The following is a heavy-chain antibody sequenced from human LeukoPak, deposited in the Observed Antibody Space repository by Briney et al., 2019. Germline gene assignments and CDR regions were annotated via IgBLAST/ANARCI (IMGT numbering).Heavy chain of an antibody. CDR1: GYTFTGYY. Sequence: GASVKVSCKASGYTFTGYYIHWVRQAPGQGLEWMGRINPNSGGTNYAQKFQGRVTMTRDTSISTAYMELTRLRSDDTAVFYCARAPLGGPLRFFDDWGQGTLVTVSS. J-gene: IGHJ5*02. D-gene: IGHD3-3*01. CDR3: ARAPLGGPLRFFDD. V-gene: IGHV1-2*06. CDR2: INPNSGGT.